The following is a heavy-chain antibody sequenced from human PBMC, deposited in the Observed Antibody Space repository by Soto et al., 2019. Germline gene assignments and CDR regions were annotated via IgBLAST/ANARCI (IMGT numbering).Heavy chain of an antibody. Sequence: SETLSLTCPVSGGSISSGCYYWSWIRQHPGKGLEWIGYIYYSGSTYYNPSLKSRVTISVDTSKNQFSLKLSSVTAADTAVYYCARASPGCSGGSCYRSMDVWGKGTTVTVSS. D-gene: IGHD2-15*01. J-gene: IGHJ6*03. V-gene: IGHV4-31*03. CDR2: IYYSGST. CDR1: GGSISSGCYY. CDR3: ARASPGCSGGSCYRSMDV.